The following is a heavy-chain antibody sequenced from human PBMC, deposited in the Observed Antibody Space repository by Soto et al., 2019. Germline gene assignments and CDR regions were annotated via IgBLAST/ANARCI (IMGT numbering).Heavy chain of an antibody. CDR1: GGSISSGGYY. CDR3: AISSGYADWFDP. Sequence: QVQLQESGPGLVKPSQTLSLTCTVSGGSISSGGYYWSWIRQHTGKGLEWIGYIYYSGSTYYNPSLKSPVTISVDTSKNQFSLNLRSVTAADTAVYYCAISSGYADWFDPWGQGTLVTVSS. CDR2: IYYSGST. D-gene: IGHD3-22*01. J-gene: IGHJ5*02. V-gene: IGHV4-31*01.